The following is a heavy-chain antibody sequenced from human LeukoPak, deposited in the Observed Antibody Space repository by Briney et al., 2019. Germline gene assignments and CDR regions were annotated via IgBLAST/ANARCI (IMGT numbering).Heavy chain of an antibody. CDR3: ARVFGPRGY. V-gene: IGHV4-59*12. CDR2: IYYSGST. Sequence: PSETLSLTCTVSGGSISSYYWSWIRQPPGKGLEWIGYIYYSGSTNYNPSLKSRVTISVDTSKNQFSLKLSSVTAVDTAVYYCARVFGPRGYWGQGTLVTVSS. J-gene: IGHJ4*02. CDR1: GGSISSYY. D-gene: IGHD3-10*02.